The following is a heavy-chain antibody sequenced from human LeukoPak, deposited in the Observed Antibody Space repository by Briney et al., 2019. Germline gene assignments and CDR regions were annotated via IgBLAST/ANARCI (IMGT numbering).Heavy chain of an antibody. CDR3: ASTVVVAATRSFDP. V-gene: IGHV4-61*01. CDR2: IYYSGST. Sequence: SETLSLTCTVSGGSVSSGSYYWSWIPQPPGKGLEWIGYIYYSGSTNYNPSLKSRVTISVDTSKNQFSLKLSSVTAADTAVYYCASTVVVAATRSFDPWGQGTLVTVSS. J-gene: IGHJ5*02. CDR1: GGSVSSGSYY. D-gene: IGHD2-15*01.